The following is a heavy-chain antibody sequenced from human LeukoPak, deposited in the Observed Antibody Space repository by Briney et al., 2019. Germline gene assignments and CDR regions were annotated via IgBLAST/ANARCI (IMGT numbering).Heavy chain of an antibody. V-gene: IGHV4-4*02. CDR1: GGSISSSNW. D-gene: IGHD6-19*01. Sequence: SETLSLTCAVSGGSISSSNWGCWVRQPPGQGLEWIGKTYHSGSTNYNPSLKSRVTISVDKSKNQFSLKLSSVTAEDTAMYYCAREHSSGGSAYYYYYMDVWGKGTTVTVSS. CDR3: AREHSSGGSAYYYYYMDV. CDR2: TYHSGST. J-gene: IGHJ6*03.